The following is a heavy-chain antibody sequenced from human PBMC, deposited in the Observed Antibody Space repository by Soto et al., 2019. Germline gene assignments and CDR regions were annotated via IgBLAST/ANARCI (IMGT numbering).Heavy chain of an antibody. Sequence: QLQLQESGPGLVKPSETLSLTCTVSGGSISSSSYYWGWIRQPPGKGLEWIGSIYYSGRTYYNPSLKSRVTISVDTYKNQFSLKLSSVTAADTAVYYCARRAAAGLYYFDYWGQGNLVTVSS. D-gene: IGHD6-13*01. J-gene: IGHJ4*02. CDR1: GGSISSSSYY. CDR2: IYYSGRT. V-gene: IGHV4-39*01. CDR3: ARRAAAGLYYFDY.